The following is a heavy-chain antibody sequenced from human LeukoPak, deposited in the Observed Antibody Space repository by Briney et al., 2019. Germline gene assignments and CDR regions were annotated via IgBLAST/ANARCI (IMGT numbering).Heavy chain of an antibody. Sequence: PSETLSLTCTVSGGSISSYYWSWIRQPPGKGLEWIGYIYYSGSTNYNPSLKSRVTISVDTSKNQFSLKLSSVTAADTAVYYCARDFPLMSGDGMDVWGQGTTVTVSS. V-gene: IGHV4-59*01. CDR3: ARDFPLMSGDGMDV. D-gene: IGHD3-10*01. CDR1: GGSISSYY. J-gene: IGHJ6*02. CDR2: IYYSGST.